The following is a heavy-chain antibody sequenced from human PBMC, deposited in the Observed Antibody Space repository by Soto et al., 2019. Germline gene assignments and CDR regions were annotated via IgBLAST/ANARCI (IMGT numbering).Heavy chain of an antibody. CDR1: GYIFTGYG. Sequence: ASVKVSCKASGYIFTGYGISWVRQAPGQGLEWMGWISPYNGHTEFAQRLQGRLTLTTDTSTTTAFMELSNLRSDDTAVYYCAGGGSGYHTRRGFAGTMDVWGQGTTVTVSS. CDR2: ISPYNGHT. V-gene: IGHV1-18*04. J-gene: IGHJ6*02. D-gene: IGHD3-3*01. CDR3: AGGGSGYHTRRGFAGTMDV.